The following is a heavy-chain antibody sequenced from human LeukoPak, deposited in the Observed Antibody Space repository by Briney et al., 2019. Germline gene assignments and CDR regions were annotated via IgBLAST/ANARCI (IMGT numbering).Heavy chain of an antibody. CDR1: GGTFSSYA. V-gene: IGHV1-69*05. D-gene: IGHD5-24*01. Sequence: GASVKVSCKASGGTFSSYAISWVQQAPGQGLEWMGRIIPIFGTANYAQKFQGRVTITTDESTSTAYMELSSLRSEDTAVYYCARVREMATMYYFDYWGQGTLGTVSS. J-gene: IGHJ4*02. CDR2: IIPIFGTA. CDR3: ARVREMATMYYFDY.